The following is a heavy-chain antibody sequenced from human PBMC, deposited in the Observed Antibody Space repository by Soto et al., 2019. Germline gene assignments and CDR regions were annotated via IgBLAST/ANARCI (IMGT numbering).Heavy chain of an antibody. CDR3: TTDPPHYYYDSSGYLPPY. Sequence: PGGSLRLSCAPSGFSFSSYAMHWGPQAPVKGLEWVAVIWYDGVNKYYADSVKGRFTISRDDSKNTLYLQMNSLKTEDTAVYYCTTDPPHYYYDSSGYLPPYWGQGTLVTVS. CDR2: IWYDGVNK. J-gene: IGHJ4*02. V-gene: IGHV3-33*01. CDR1: GFSFSSYA. D-gene: IGHD3-22*01.